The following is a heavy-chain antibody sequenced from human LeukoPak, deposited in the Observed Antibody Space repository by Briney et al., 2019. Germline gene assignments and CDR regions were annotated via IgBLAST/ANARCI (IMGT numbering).Heavy chain of an antibody. CDR3: ARRTKDYYDSSGYSFDY. CDR1: GFTFSSYW. Sequence: GGSLRLACAASGFTFSSYWMHLVRHAPGKGLVWVSRINSDGSSTSYADSVKGRFTISRDNAKNTLYLQMNSLRAEDTAVYYCARRTKDYYDSSGYSFDYWGQGTLVTVSS. V-gene: IGHV3-74*01. D-gene: IGHD3-22*01. CDR2: INSDGSST. J-gene: IGHJ4*02.